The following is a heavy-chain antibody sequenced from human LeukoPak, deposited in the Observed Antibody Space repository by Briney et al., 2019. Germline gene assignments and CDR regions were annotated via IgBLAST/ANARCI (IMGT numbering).Heavy chain of an antibody. V-gene: IGHV3-9*01. Sequence: GGSLRLSCAASGFTFDDYAMHWVRQAPGKGLEWVSGISWNSGSIGYADSVKGRFTISRDNAKNSLHLQMNSLRAEDTALYYCAKDMAHYYGSGNLDYWGQGTLVTVSS. CDR3: AKDMAHYYGSGNLDY. CDR2: ISWNSGSI. J-gene: IGHJ4*02. CDR1: GFTFDDYA. D-gene: IGHD3-10*01.